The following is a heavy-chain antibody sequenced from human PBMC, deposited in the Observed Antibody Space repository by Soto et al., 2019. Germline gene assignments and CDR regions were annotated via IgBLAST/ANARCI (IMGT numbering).Heavy chain of an antibody. V-gene: IGHV3-23*01. D-gene: IGHD5-12*01. CDR2: ISGRGGST. J-gene: IGHJ6*02. CDR1: GFTFSSYA. Sequence: GGSLRLSCAASGFTFSSYAMSWVRQAPGKGLEWVSAISGRGGSTYYADSVKGRFTISRDDSKNQFSLKLWSLTAADTAVYYCVNVAHTMSYAGDVWGQGTTVTVSS. CDR3: VNVAHTMSYAGDV.